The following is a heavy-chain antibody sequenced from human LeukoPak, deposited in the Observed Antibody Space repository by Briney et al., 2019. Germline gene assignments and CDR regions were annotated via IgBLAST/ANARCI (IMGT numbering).Heavy chain of an antibody. Sequence: SETLSLTCTVSGGSISSYYWSWIRQPAGKGLEWIGRIYTSGSTNYNPSLKSRVTMSVDTSKNQFSLKLSSVIAADTAVYYCARDRRSRHAFDIWGQGTMVTVSS. V-gene: IGHV4-4*07. CDR1: GGSISSYY. CDR2: IYTSGST. J-gene: IGHJ3*02. D-gene: IGHD1-26*01. CDR3: ARDRRSRHAFDI.